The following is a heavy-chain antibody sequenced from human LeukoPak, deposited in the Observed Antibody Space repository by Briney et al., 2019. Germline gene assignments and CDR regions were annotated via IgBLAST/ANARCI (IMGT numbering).Heavy chain of an antibody. CDR1: GGSISSSSYY. Sequence: PSETLYLTCTVSGGSISSSSYYWGWIRQPPGKGLEWIGSIYYSGSTYYNPSLKSRVTISVDTSKNQFSLKLSSVTAADTAVYYCARRATTLAFDIWGQGTMVTVSS. CDR2: IYYSGST. J-gene: IGHJ3*02. D-gene: IGHD1-26*01. V-gene: IGHV4-39*01. CDR3: ARRATTLAFDI.